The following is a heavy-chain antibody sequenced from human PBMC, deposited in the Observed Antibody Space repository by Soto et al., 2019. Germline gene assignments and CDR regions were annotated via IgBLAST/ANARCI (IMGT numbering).Heavy chain of an antibody. CDR2: IDPSDSQT. CDR1: VYSFAGYW. CDR3: ARQIYDSDTGPNSQYYLVS. D-gene: IGHD3-22*01. Sequence: GDSLKISCKGSVYSFAGYWITWVRQKPGKGLEWMGRIDPSDSQTYYSPSFRGHVTISVTKSITTVFLQWSSLRASETAMYYCARQIYDSDTGPNSQYYLVSRGQGTLVNISS. J-gene: IGHJ4*02. V-gene: IGHV5-10-1*01.